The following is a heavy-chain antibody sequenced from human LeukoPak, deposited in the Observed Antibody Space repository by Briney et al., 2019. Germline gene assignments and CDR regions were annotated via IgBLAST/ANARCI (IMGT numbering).Heavy chain of an antibody. D-gene: IGHD3-10*01. CDR3: AVYGSGRYFES. CDR2: ISGSGGST. J-gene: IGHJ4*02. V-gene: IGHV3-23*01. Sequence: GGSLRLSCAASGFTFSSYAMTWVRQAPGKGLEWVSAISGSGGSTYYADSVKGRFTISRDNSKNTLYLQMNSMRAEDTGVYYCAVYGSGRYFESWGQGTLVTVSS. CDR1: GFTFSSYA.